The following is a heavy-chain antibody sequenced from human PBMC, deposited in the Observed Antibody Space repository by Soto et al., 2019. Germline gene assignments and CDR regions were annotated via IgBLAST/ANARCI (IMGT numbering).Heavy chain of an antibody. J-gene: IGHJ6*03. Sequence: ASLKDSCKGAVYTCSKDGISCGRRAAGQGREGMGWSSAYNGNTNYAQKLQGRLTITTDTSTSTAYIELTSLRSDDTAVYYCATGRDQPVSDHWNDPPHSYYMDVWGKGTTVTVSS. CDR1: VYTCSKDG. V-gene: IGHV1-18*01. CDR2: SSAYNGNT. CDR3: ATGRDQPVSDHWNDPPHSYYMDV. D-gene: IGHD1-1*01.